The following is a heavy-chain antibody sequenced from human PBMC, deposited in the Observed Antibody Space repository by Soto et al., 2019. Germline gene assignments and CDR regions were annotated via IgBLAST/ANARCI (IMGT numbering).Heavy chain of an antibody. Sequence: QSGGSLRLSCAASGFTFGSYAMNWVRQAPGEGLEWVSAIDNSGRTTYYADSVKGRFTISRDNFENTLFLQMNRLRAEDTALYYCARVAPTTANFDYWGQGALVTVSS. CDR3: ARVAPTTANFDY. J-gene: IGHJ4*02. D-gene: IGHD1-26*01. CDR2: IDNSGRTT. V-gene: IGHV3-23*01. CDR1: GFTFGSYA.